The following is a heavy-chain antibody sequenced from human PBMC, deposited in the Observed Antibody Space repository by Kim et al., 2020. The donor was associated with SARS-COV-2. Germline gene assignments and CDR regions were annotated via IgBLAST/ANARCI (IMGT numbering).Heavy chain of an antibody. J-gene: IGHJ4*02. V-gene: IGHV3-11*06. D-gene: IGHD3-3*01. Sequence: KGRFTISRDNAKNSLYLQMNSLRAEDTAVYYCARDGMRDDFWRLTLHLDYWGQGTLVTVSS. CDR3: ARDGMRDDFWRLTLHLDY.